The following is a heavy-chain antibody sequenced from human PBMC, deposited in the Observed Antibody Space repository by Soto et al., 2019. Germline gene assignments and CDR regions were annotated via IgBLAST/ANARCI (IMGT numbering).Heavy chain of an antibody. V-gene: IGHV3-48*03. CDR3: ARSQTTRGFDI. CDR2: ISSSGGTI. Sequence: VQLAESGGGLVQPGGSLRLSCAASGFTFSSYEMNWVRQAPGKGLEWVSYISSSGGTIYYAEFMRGRFTISRDNAKNSLYLQMNRLTSEDTAVYYCARSQTTRGFDIWGQGTMVIVSS. CDR1: GFTFSSYE. J-gene: IGHJ3*02. D-gene: IGHD1-1*01.